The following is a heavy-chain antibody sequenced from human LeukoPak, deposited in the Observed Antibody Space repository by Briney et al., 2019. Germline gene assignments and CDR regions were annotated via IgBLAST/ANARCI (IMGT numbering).Heavy chain of an antibody. D-gene: IGHD1-26*01. CDR3: AREVNVGSYYFDY. V-gene: IGHV4-59*11. J-gene: IGHJ4*02. CDR1: GGSISSHY. Sequence: PSETLSLTCTVSGGSISSHYWSWIRQPPGKGLEWIGYIYYSGSTNYNPSLKSRVTISVDTSKNQFSLKLSSVTAADTAVYYCAREVNVGSYYFDYWGQGTLVNVSS. CDR2: IYYSGST.